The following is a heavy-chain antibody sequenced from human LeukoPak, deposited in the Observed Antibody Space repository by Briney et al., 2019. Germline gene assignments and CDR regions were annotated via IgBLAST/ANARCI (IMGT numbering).Heavy chain of an antibody. J-gene: IGHJ4*02. Sequence: ASVKVSCKVSGYTLTELSMHWVRQAPGKGLEWMGGFDPEDGETIYAQKFQGRVTMTEDTSTDTAYMELSSLRSEDTAVYYCATRGKWLVRFFDYCAQGTLDTVSS. CDR1: GYTLTELS. CDR3: ATRGKWLVRFFDY. V-gene: IGHV1-24*01. D-gene: IGHD6-19*01. CDR2: FDPEDGET.